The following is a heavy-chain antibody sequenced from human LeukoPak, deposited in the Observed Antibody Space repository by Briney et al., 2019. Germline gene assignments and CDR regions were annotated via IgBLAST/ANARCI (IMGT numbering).Heavy chain of an antibody. Sequence: GSLRLSCAASGFTFSSYAMHWVRQAPGKGLEWVAVISYDGSNKYYADSVKGRFTISRDNAKNSLYLQMNSLRVEDTAVYYCARDNGGKWELLGAHNYWGQGTLVTVSS. D-gene: IGHD1-26*01. J-gene: IGHJ4*02. CDR2: ISYDGSNK. CDR3: ARDNGGKWELLGAHNY. V-gene: IGHV3-30*04. CDR1: GFTFSSYA.